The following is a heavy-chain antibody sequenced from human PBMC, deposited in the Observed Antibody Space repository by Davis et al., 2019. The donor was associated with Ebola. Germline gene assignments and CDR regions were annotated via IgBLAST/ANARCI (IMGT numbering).Heavy chain of an antibody. D-gene: IGHD2-15*01. CDR1: GFTFSGSA. Sequence: GGSLRLSCAASGFTFSGSAMHWVRQAPGKGLEWVSAISGSGGSTYYADSVKGRFTISRDNSKNTLYLQMNSLRAEDTAVYYCASRYCSGGSCYYYYYGMDVWGQGTTVTVSS. V-gene: IGHV3-23*01. J-gene: IGHJ6*02. CDR2: ISGSGGST. CDR3: ASRYCSGGSCYYYYYGMDV.